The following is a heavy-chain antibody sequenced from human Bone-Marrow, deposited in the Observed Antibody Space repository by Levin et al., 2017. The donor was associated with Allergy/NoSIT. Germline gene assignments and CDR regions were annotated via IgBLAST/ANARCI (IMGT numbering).Heavy chain of an antibody. CDR1: GFSFDKFA. J-gene: IGHJ3*01. V-gene: IGHV3-9*01. CDR3: ARTGRDYGYAFDV. CDR2: ISWNSSIV. D-gene: IGHD4-17*01. Sequence: GGSLRLSCAASGFSFDKFAMHWVRQVPGKGLEWVSGISWNSSIVGYGDSAKGRFTISRDNAKNSLHLEMESLRAEDTAFYYCARTGRDYGYAFDVWGQGTMVTVS.